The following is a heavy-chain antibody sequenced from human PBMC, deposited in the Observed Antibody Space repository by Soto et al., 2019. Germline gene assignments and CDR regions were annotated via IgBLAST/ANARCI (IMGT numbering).Heavy chain of an antibody. CDR2: IYPGDSDT. V-gene: IGHV5-51*01. Sequence: PGESLKISCKGSGNSFTNYWIGWVRQMPGKGLEWMGIIYPGDSDTRYSPSFQGQVTISADKSISTAYLQWSSLKASDTAMYYCARAYYYDSSGYRYYFGYWGQGTLVTVSS. D-gene: IGHD3-22*01. CDR1: GNSFTNYW. CDR3: ARAYYYDSSGYRYYFGY. J-gene: IGHJ4*02.